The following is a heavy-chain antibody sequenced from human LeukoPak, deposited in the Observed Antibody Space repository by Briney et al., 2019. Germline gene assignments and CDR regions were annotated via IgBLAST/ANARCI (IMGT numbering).Heavy chain of an antibody. CDR1: GGTFSSYA. J-gene: IGHJ6*03. Sequence: ASAKVSCKASGGTFSSYAISWVRQAPGQGLEWMGGIIPIFGTANYAQKFQGRVTITADESTSTAYMELSSLRSEDTAVYYCARDRHYYGSGSTRLDYYYYYMDVWGKGTTVTISS. CDR3: ARDRHYYGSGSTRLDYYYYYMDV. V-gene: IGHV1-69*13. CDR2: IIPIFGTA. D-gene: IGHD3-10*01.